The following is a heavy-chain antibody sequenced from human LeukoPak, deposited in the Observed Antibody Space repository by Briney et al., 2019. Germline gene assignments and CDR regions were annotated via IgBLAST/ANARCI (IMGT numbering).Heavy chain of an antibody. V-gene: IGHV3-30*02. CDR1: GFTFCSYG. CDR2: IRYDGSNK. J-gene: IGHJ5*02. CDR3: AKEAYSSSYNWFDP. Sequence: PGGSLRLSCAASGFTFCSYGMHWVRPAPGKGLEWVAFIRYDGSNKYYADSVKGRFTISRDNSKNTLYLQMNSLRAEDTAVYYCAKEAYSSSYNWFDPWGQGTLVTVSS. D-gene: IGHD6-6*01.